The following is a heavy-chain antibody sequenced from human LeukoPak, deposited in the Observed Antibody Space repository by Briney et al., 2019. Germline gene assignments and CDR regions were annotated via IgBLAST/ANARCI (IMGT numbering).Heavy chain of an antibody. CDR2: INRDGSSA. Sequence: GGSLRLSCAASGFTLSGFWMHWIRQAPGKGLMWLSRINRDGSSADYADSVKGRFTISRDNARSTLDLQMTRLRVADTAVYYCARVDSNGWALEYWGQATLVTVSS. D-gene: IGHD3-22*01. V-gene: IGHV3-74*01. CDR1: GFTLSGFW. J-gene: IGHJ4*02. CDR3: ARVDSNGWALEY.